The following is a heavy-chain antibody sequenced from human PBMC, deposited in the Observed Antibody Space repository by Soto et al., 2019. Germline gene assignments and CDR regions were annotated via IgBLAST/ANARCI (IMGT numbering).Heavy chain of an antibody. D-gene: IGHD4-17*01. CDR1: GGTLSNYG. J-gene: IGHJ6*02. Sequence: QVQLVQSGAEVKKPGSSVKVSCKASGGTLSNYGVSWVRQAPGQGLEWLGGIIPVFGTANYAHKFQGRLTLTADESTSTVSMDVSSLRSEDTAVYYCARGDATKIIVTTYYGMDVWGQGTTVTVSS. V-gene: IGHV1-69*12. CDR3: ARGDATKIIVTTYYGMDV. CDR2: IIPVFGTA.